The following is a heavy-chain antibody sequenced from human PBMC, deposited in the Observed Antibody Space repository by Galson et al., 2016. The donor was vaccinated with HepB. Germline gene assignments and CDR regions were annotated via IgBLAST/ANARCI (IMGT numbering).Heavy chain of an antibody. Sequence: SLRLSCAASGFTFDDFGMHWVRQAPGKGLQWISSISWDGGTTNYADTVKGQFTISRDNTNNSLYLQMNTLTSEDTAFYYCVKDLGYLVTTQIFDFWGQGSLVTVSS. CDR3: VKDLGYLVTTQIFDF. CDR1: GFTFDDFG. J-gene: IGHJ4*02. V-gene: IGHV3-43*01. CDR2: ISWDGGTT. D-gene: IGHD3-16*02.